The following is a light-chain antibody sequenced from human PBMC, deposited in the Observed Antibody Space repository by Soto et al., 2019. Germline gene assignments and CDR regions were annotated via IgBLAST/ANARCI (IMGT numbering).Light chain of an antibody. J-gene: IGKJ1*01. CDR1: QYIGTW. CDR2: GSF. CDR3: QQGNSFPRT. V-gene: IGKV1-12*01. Sequence: DIQMTQSPASLSASLGDTVTIACRASQYIGTWLAWYQQKPGKAPNLLIYGSFTLQSGVPSRFTGSGSGTDFTLTITSLQPEDFATYFCQQGNSFPRTFGQGTKVDIK.